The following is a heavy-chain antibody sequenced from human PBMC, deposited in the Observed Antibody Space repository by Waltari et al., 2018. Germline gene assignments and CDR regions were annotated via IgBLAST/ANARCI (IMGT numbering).Heavy chain of an antibody. J-gene: IGHJ4*02. V-gene: IGHV4-34*01. CDR2: INPTGRP. CDR3: ARHVVYSSGWPSSGLDY. CDR1: GGGGRGDE. Sequence: QGQLQQWGAGGWKRGEKLGGTCADDGGGGRGDEWRGKSEARGKGREGEGGGKGLEWFRQINPTGRPHSNPSLTSRFTISVDPSKNQFSLKLSSVTAADTAVYYCARHVVYSSGWPSSGLDYWGQGTLVTVSS. D-gene: IGHD6-19*01.